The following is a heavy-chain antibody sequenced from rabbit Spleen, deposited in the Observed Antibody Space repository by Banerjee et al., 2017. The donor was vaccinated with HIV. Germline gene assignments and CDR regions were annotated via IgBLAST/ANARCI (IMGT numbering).Heavy chain of an antibody. CDR3: AREMIWELNL. J-gene: IGHJ4*01. D-gene: IGHD3-1*01. Sequence: QSLEESGGDLVKPGASLTLTCTASGFSFNRDAMCWVRQAPGKGLEWIGCIYIGSSDTIWYASWVNGRFTISKTSSTTVTLQMTSLTAADTATYFCAREMIWELNLWGPGTLVTVS. V-gene: IGHV1S40*01. CDR2: IYIGSSDTI. CDR1: GFSFNRDA.